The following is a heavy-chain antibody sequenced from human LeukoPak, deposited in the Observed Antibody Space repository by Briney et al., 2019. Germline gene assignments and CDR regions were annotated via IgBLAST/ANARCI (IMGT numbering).Heavy chain of an antibody. D-gene: IGHD3-10*01. CDR2: IKSKTDGGTT. CDR1: GFTFSNAW. V-gene: IGHV3-15*01. J-gene: IGHJ4*02. Sequence: GGSLRLSCAASGFTFSNAWMSWVRQAPVKGLEWVGRIKSKTDGGTTDYAAPVKGRFTISRDDSKNTLYLQMNSLKTEDTAVYYCTTAGPYYGSGSIPIDYWGQGTLVTVSS. CDR3: TTAGPYYGSGSIPIDY.